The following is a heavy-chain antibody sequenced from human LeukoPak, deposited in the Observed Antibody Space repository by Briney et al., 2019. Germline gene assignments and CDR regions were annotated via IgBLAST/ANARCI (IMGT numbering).Heavy chain of an antibody. D-gene: IGHD2-2*01. V-gene: IGHV3-74*01. J-gene: IGHJ5*02. CDR3: ARDWGYCSSTSCFGQPPANWFDP. Sequence: GGSLRLSCAASGFTFSSYWMHWVRQAPGKGLVWVSRINSDGSSTSYADSVKGRFTISRDNAKNTLYLQMNSLRAEDTAVYYCARDWGYCSSTSCFGQPPANWFDPWGQGTLVTVSS. CDR2: INSDGSST. CDR1: GFTFSSYW.